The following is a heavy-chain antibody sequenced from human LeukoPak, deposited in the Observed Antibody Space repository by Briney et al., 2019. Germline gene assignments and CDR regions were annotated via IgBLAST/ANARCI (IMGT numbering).Heavy chain of an antibody. CDR1: GGSISSYY. J-gene: IGHJ6*03. Sequence: SETLSLTCTVSGGSISSYYWSWIRQPPGKGLEWIGYIYYSGSTNYNPSLKSRVTISVHTSKNQFSLKLSSVTAADTAVYYCARVLPRRITMVRGVTLGDYYYYYMDVWGKGTTVTISS. V-gene: IGHV4-59*01. D-gene: IGHD3-10*01. CDR3: ARVLPRRITMVRGVTLGDYYYYYMDV. CDR2: IYYSGST.